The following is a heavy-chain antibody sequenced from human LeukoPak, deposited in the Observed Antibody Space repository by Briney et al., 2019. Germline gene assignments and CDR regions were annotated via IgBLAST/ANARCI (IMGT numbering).Heavy chain of an antibody. D-gene: IGHD4-11*01. CDR1: GFTFSSYA. CDR3: ARAVSAGPSYYYNYMDV. J-gene: IGHJ6*03. V-gene: IGHV3-30-3*01. CDR2: ISYDGSNK. Sequence: GRSLRLSCSASGFTFSSYAMHWVRQAPGKGLEWVAVISYDGSNKYYADSVKGRFTISRDNSKNTLYLQMNSLRAEDTAVYYCARAVSAGPSYYYNYMDVWGKGTTVTVSS.